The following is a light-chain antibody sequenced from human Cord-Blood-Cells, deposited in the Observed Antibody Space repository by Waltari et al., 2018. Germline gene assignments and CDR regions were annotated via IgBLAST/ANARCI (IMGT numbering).Light chain of an antibody. Sequence: DIQMTQSTSSLSASVGDRVTITCRASQSISSYLNWYQQKPGKAPKLLIYAASSLQSGVPSRFSGSGSGTDFTLTISSLQPEDFATYYCQQNYSTPPWTFGQGTKVEIK. CDR3: QQNYSTPPWT. CDR1: QSISSY. J-gene: IGKJ1*01. V-gene: IGKV1-39*01. CDR2: AAS.